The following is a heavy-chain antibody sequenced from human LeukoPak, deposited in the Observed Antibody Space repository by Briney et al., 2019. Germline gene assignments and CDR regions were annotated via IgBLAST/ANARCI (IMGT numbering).Heavy chain of an antibody. CDR1: GGSISSSNW. CDR3: ARGRPFGYYDSSDRRAFDY. D-gene: IGHD3-22*01. V-gene: IGHV4-4*02. Sequence: SETLSLTCAVSGGSISSSNWWSWVRQPPGKGLEWIGEIYHSGSTNYNPSLKSRVTISVDKSKNQFSLKLSSVTAADTAVYYCARGRPFGYYDSSDRRAFDYWGQGTLVTVSS. CDR2: IYHSGST. J-gene: IGHJ4*02.